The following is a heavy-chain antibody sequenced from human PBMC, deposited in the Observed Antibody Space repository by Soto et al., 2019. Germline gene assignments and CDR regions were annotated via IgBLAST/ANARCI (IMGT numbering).Heavy chain of an antibody. V-gene: IGHV1-24*01. J-gene: IGHJ2*01. CDR3: ATTGVLGYCSGGSCYSRWYFDL. Sequence: ASVKVSCKVSGYTLTELSVHWVRQAPGKGLEWMGGFDPEDGETIYAQKFQGRVTMTEDTSTDTAYMELSSLRSEDTAVYYCATTGVLGYCSGGSCYSRWYFDLWGRGTLVTVSS. CDR2: FDPEDGET. CDR1: GYTLTELS. D-gene: IGHD2-15*01.